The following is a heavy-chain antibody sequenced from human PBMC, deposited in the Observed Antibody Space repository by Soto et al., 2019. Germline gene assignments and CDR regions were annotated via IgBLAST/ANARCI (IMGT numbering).Heavy chain of an antibody. CDR2: IYSGGNT. V-gene: IGHV3-53*01. Sequence: PGGSLRLSCAASGFTVSSNYMSWVRQAPGKGLEWVSVIYSGGNTYYADSVKGRFTISRDSSKNTVYLQMNSLRAEDTAVYYCATYLWGGYRYTFDFWGQGTLVTVS. CDR1: GFTVSSNY. J-gene: IGHJ4*02. CDR3: ATYLWGGYRYTFDF. D-gene: IGHD3-16*02.